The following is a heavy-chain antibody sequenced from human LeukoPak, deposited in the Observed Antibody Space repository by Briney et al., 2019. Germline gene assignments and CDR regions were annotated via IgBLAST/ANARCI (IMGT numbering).Heavy chain of an antibody. Sequence: GGSLRLSCAASGFTFSSYSMNWVRQAPGKGLEWVSSISSSSSYIYYADSVKGRFTISRDNAKNSLYPQMNSLRAEDTAVYYCARDNDYGDYFDYWGQGTLVTVSS. V-gene: IGHV3-21*01. J-gene: IGHJ4*02. CDR1: GFTFSSYS. CDR3: ARDNDYGDYFDY. D-gene: IGHD4-17*01. CDR2: ISSSSSYI.